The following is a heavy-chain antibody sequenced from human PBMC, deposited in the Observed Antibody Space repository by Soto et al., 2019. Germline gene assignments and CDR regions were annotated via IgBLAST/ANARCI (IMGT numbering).Heavy chain of an antibody. V-gene: IGHV1-69*13. CDR1: GGTFSSYG. Sequence: GASVKVSCKASGGTFSSYGFSWVRQASGQGAEWIGGIIPIRTTPNYAQKFQGRVTIVADESTTTVYMELSSLKFEDTAVYYCATSVGIAPTGEDGMDVWGQGTSVTVSS. CDR2: IIPIRTTP. J-gene: IGHJ6*02. D-gene: IGHD2-8*02. CDR3: ATSVGIAPTGEDGMDV.